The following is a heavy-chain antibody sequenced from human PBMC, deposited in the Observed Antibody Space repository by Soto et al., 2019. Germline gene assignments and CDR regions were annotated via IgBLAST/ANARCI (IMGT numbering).Heavy chain of an antibody. CDR1: GFTFSSYA. CDR3: AKRITRGSSRWYLSQIDY. D-gene: IGHD6-13*01. J-gene: IGHJ4*02. Sequence: PGGSLRLSCAASGFTFSSYAMSWVRQAPGKGLEWVSAISGSGGSTYYADSVKGRFTISRDNSKNTLYLQMNSLRDEDTAVYYCAKRITRGSSRWYLSQIDYWGQGTLVTVSS. V-gene: IGHV3-23*01. CDR2: ISGSGGST.